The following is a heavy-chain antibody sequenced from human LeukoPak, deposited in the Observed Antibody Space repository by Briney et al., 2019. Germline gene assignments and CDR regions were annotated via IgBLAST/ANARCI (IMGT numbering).Heavy chain of an antibody. J-gene: IGHJ6*02. V-gene: IGHV3-33*08. CDR3: ARPTGYSYGGNYYYYGMDV. Sequence: GGSLRLSCAASGFTFSSYSMNWVRQAPGKGLEWVAVIWYDGSNKYYADSVKGRFTISRDNSKNTLYLQMNSLRAEDTAVYYCARPTGYSYGGNYYYYGMDVWGQGTTVTVSS. CDR2: IWYDGSNK. D-gene: IGHD5-18*01. CDR1: GFTFSSYS.